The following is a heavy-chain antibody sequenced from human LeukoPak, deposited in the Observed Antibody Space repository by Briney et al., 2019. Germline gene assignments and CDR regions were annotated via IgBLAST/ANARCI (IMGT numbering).Heavy chain of an antibody. CDR1: GGSMSSYY. CDR3: ARSSYSSTWYDY. J-gene: IGHJ4*02. CDR2: IYYSGST. Sequence: SETLSLTCSVSGGSMSSYYWTWIRQPPGRALEWIGYIYYSGSTNYNPSLKSRVTISVDTSKNQFSLKLSSVTAADTAVYYCARSSYSSTWYDYWGQGTLVTVFS. V-gene: IGHV4-59*01. D-gene: IGHD6-13*01.